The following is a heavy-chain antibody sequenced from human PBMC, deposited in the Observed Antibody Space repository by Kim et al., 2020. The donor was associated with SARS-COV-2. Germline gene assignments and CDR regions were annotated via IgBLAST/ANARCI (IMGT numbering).Heavy chain of an antibody. V-gene: IGHV3-48*03. D-gene: IGHD2-2*01. CDR2: ISSSGSTI. J-gene: IGHJ6*02. CDR1: GFTFSSYE. CDR3: AREDIVVVPAVFNFGMDV. Sequence: GGSLRLSCAASGFTFSSYEMNWVRQAPGKGLEWVSYISSSGSTIYYADSVKGRFTISRDNAKNSLYLQMNSLRAEDTAVYYCAREDIVVVPAVFNFGMDVWGQGTTVTVSS.